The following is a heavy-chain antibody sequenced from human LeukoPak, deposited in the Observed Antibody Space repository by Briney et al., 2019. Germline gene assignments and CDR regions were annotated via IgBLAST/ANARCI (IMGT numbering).Heavy chain of an antibody. CDR2: INSDGTGT. CDR3: ARVETAMDT. D-gene: IGHD5-18*01. V-gene: IGHV3-74*03. CDR1: GFTFSSYW. Sequence: GGSLRLSCAASGFTFSSYWMHWVRQAPGKGPVWVSRINSDGTGTMYADSVKGRVTISRDNAKNTLYLQMNSLRAEDTAVYYRARVETAMDTWGQGTLVTVSS. J-gene: IGHJ5*02.